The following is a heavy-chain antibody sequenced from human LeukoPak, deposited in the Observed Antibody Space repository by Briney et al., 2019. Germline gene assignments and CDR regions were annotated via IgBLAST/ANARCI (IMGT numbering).Heavy chain of an antibody. CDR3: ARIIVPPYHFDS. V-gene: IGHV3-23*01. J-gene: IGHJ4*02. Sequence: GGSPRLSCAASGFTFSSHVLSWVRQDPARGLEWVSSISFSGDSTYYADSVKARFTISRDNSKNTLYLQMNSLRAEDSAIYYCARIIVPPYHFDSWGQGTRVTVSS. CDR2: ISFSGDST. D-gene: IGHD2-15*01. CDR1: GFTFSSHV.